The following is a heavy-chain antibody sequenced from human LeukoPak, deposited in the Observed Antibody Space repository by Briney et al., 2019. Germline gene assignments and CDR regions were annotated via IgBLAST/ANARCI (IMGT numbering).Heavy chain of an antibody. CDR3: AAYTIFGVAY. V-gene: IGHV4-31*11. J-gene: IGHJ4*02. CDR1: GGPIGSGLYS. Sequence: SQTLSLTCAVSGGPIGSGLYSWTWIRQHPGKDLEWIGSIYFNGSTYYNPSLESRLTISGDASKNHFSLKVNSVSAADTAVYYCAAYTIFGVAYWGQGTLVAVSS. CDR2: IYFNGST. D-gene: IGHD3-3*01.